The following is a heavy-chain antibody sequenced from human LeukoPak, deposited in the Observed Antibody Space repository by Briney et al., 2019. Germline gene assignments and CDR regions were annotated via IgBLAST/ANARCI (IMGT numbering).Heavy chain of an antibody. D-gene: IGHD2-15*01. CDR3: ARVGCSGGSCYPDY. J-gene: IGHJ4*02. V-gene: IGHV4-59*01. CDR2: IHYSGDI. CDR1: GASISTSY. Sequence: PSETLSLTCTVSGASISTSYWYWLRQPPGKGLEWIGYIHYSGDINYNPSLKSRVTISAYTSKNQLSLKLSSVTAADTAVYYCARVGCSGGSCYPDYWGQGTLVTVS.